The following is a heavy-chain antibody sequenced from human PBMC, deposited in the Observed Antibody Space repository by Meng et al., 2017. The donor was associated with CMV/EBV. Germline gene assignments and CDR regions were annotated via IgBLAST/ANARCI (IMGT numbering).Heavy chain of an antibody. CDR2: IKDTGTT. J-gene: IGHJ4*02. CDR1: GGSFSGSS. V-gene: IGHV4-34*01. CDR3: ARGAPGY. Sequence: TMSLTCAVYGGSFSGSSWTWIRQSPAKELEWIGNIKDTGTTNYNPSLKSRVSILVDTSKNQFSLKLKSVTGADTAIYYCARGAPGYWGQGTLVTVSS.